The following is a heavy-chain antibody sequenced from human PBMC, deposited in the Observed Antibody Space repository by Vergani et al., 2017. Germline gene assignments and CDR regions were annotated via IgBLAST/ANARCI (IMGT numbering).Heavy chain of an antibody. CDR2: VDPEDGET. D-gene: IGHD1-14*01. J-gene: IGHJ4*02. V-gene: IGHV1-69-2*01. CDR1: GYTFTSYY. CDR3: ATGTDKIRAPGDY. Sequence: VQLVQSGAEVKKPGASVKVSCKASGYTFTSYYMHWVQQAPGKGLEWMGLVDPEDGETIYAEKFQGRVTITADTSTDTAYMELSSLRSEDTAVYYCATGTDKIRAPGDYWGQGTLVTVSS.